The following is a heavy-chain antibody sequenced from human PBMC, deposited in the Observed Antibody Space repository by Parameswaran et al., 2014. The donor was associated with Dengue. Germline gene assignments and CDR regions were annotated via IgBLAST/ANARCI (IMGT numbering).Heavy chain of an antibody. Sequence: WVRQAPGQGLEWMGWINPNSGGTNYAQKFQGRVTMTRDTPISTAYMELSRLRSDDTAVYYCARDQGSGYGGIIDYWGQGTLVTVSS. CDR2: INPNSGGT. CDR3: ARDQGSGYGGIIDY. J-gene: IGHJ4*02. V-gene: IGHV1-2*02. D-gene: IGHD4-23*01.